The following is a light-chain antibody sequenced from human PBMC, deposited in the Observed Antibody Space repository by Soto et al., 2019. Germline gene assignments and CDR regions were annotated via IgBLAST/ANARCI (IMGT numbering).Light chain of an antibody. CDR2: GVS. CDR1: SSDIGAYNY. Sequence: QSALTQPASVSGSPGQSITISCTGTSSDIGAYNYVSWYQQHPGKAPKLVIYGVSNRPSGVSNRFSGSKSGNTASLTISGLQTEDEADYYCSSFTTRTTLGVFGTGTKVTVL. V-gene: IGLV2-14*03. J-gene: IGLJ1*01. CDR3: SSFTTRTTLGV.